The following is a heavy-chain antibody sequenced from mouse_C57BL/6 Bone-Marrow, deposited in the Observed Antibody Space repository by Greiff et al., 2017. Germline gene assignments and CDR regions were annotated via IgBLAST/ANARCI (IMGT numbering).Heavy chain of an antibody. V-gene: IGHV1-7*01. CDR1: GYTFTSYW. CDR2: LNPSSGYT. CDR3: ARSKLGRDYYAMDY. D-gene: IGHD4-1*01. J-gene: IGHJ4*01. Sequence: VQLQESGAELAKPGASVKLSCKASGYTFTSYWMHWVNQRPGQGLEWIGYLNPSSGYTKYNQKFKDKSTLTADKSSSTAYMQLRSLTYADSAVYYCARSKLGRDYYAMDYWGQGTSVTVSS.